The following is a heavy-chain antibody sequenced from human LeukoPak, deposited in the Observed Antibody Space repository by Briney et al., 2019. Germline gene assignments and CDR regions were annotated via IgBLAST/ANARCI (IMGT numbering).Heavy chain of an antibody. Sequence: SQTLSLTCTVSGGSISSGGYYWSWIRQHPGKGLEWIGYIYYSGSTYCNPSLKSRVTISVDTSKNQFSLKLSSVTAADTAVYYCARGRGDSSGYFDYWGQGTLVTVSS. J-gene: IGHJ4*02. V-gene: IGHV4-31*03. CDR2: IYYSGST. CDR1: GGSISSGGYY. D-gene: IGHD3-22*01. CDR3: ARGRGDSSGYFDY.